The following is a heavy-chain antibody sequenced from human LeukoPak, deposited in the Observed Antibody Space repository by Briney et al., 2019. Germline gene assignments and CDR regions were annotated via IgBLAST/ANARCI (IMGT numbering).Heavy chain of an antibody. V-gene: IGHV4-38-2*02. Sequence: PSETLSLTCSVSDYPISSGYFWGWIRQPPGKGLEWIATISHSGSTYFNPSLKSRVIVSIDTSKNQFSLNLTSVTAADTAVYYCAREHCAGGYCYFLDYWGQRTRVTLSS. CDR3: AREHCAGGYCYFLDY. CDR1: DYPISSGYF. J-gene: IGHJ4*02. CDR2: ISHSGST. D-gene: IGHD2/OR15-2a*01.